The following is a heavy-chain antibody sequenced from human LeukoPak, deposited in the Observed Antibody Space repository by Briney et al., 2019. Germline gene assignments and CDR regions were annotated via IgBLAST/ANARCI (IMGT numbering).Heavy chain of an antibody. CDR1: GYTFTGYY. V-gene: IGHV1-2*02. J-gene: IGHJ6*02. CDR2: INPNSGGT. CDR3: ATLGGIAARFDYYYGMDV. D-gene: IGHD6-6*01. Sequence: ASVKVSCKASGYTFTGYYMHWVRQAPGRGLEWMGWINPNSGGTNYAQKFQGRVTMTRDTSISTAYMELSRLRSDDTAVYYCATLGGIAARFDYYYGMDVWGQGTTVTVSS.